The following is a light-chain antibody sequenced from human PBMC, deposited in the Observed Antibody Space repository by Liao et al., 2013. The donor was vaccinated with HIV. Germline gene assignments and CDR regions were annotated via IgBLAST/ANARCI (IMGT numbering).Light chain of an antibody. J-gene: IGLJ3*02. CDR1: KLGDKY. Sequence: SYEVTQPPSVSVSPGQTASITCSGDKLGDKYACWYQQKPGQSPVLVIYQDSKRPSGIPQRFSGSNSGNTATLTISGTQTLDEADYYCQAWDNYSWVFGGGTKVTVL. V-gene: IGLV3-1*01. CDR3: QAWDNYSWV. CDR2: QDS.